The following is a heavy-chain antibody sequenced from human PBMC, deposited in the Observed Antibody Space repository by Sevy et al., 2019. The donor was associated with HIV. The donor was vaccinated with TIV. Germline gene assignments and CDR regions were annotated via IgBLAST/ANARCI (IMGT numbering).Heavy chain of an antibody. D-gene: IGHD3-22*01. Sequence: GGSLRLSCAASGFTSSSYAMSWVRQPPGRGLEWVSTLSDSGVSTYYADSVKGRFTISRDNSKNTLYLQMNSLRAEDTAVYYCARGADYYDSSGASCGYWGQGTLVTHSS. CDR2: LSDSGVST. CDR1: GFTSSSYA. J-gene: IGHJ4*02. CDR3: ARGADYYDSSGASCGY. V-gene: IGHV3-23*01.